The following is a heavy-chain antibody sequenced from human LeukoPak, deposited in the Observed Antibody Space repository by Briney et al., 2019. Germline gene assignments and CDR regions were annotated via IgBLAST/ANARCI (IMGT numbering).Heavy chain of an antibody. Sequence: GGSLRLSCAASRLTVYSNYMHWVRQAPGKGLEWVSVLYSDGNTKYADSVQGRFTISRDNSKNTLYLEMNSLSPDDTAVYYCARGVEPLAANTLAYWGQGTLVTVSS. CDR3: ARGVEPLAANTLAY. CDR2: LYSDGNT. D-gene: IGHD1-14*01. V-gene: IGHV3-53*01. J-gene: IGHJ4*02. CDR1: RLTVYSNY.